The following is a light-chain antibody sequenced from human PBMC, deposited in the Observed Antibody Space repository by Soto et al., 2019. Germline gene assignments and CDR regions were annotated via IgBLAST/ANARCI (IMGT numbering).Light chain of an antibody. Sequence: EIVLTQSPATRSVSQGERVTLSCRATQSVDINLAWYQQKPGQAPRLLIYGASTRATDMPGRFSGRGAGAEFTLTISSLQSEDFAVYYCQQYRSWPSTFGQGTKVDI. CDR2: GAS. CDR1: QSVDIN. J-gene: IGKJ1*01. V-gene: IGKV3-15*01. CDR3: QQYRSWPST.